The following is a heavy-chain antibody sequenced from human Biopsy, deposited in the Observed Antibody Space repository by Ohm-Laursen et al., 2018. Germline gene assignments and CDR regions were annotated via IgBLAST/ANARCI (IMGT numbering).Heavy chain of an antibody. CDR2: IYYTGHT. V-gene: IGHV4-59*01. D-gene: IGHD5-24*01. J-gene: IGHJ6*02. CDR1: GGSIKSYY. Sequence: PSETLSLTCTVSGGSIKSYYWNWIRQSPGKGLEWIGFIYYTGHTNYNPSLKSRVTMSVDTSQNQFSLNLNSVTAADTAVYYCARDFRAGSGFLRSNNHYCGMDVWGPGTRVTVSS. CDR3: ARDFRAGSGFLRSNNHYCGMDV.